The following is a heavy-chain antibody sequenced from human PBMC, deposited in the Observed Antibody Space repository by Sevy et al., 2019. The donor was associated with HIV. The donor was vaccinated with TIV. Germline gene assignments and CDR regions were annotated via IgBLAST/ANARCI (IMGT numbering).Heavy chain of an antibody. CDR3: ARGASGYFDPLDY. D-gene: IGHD3-10*01. Sequence: SETLSLTCSVSGDSISNYYWNWIRQPPGKGLEWIAYIYYSGSTNYNPSLKSRVTISVDTFKNQFSLKLSSVTTADTAVYYCARGASGYFDPLDYWGQGTLVTVSS. CDR1: GDSISNYY. CDR2: IYYSGST. V-gene: IGHV4-59*01. J-gene: IGHJ4*02.